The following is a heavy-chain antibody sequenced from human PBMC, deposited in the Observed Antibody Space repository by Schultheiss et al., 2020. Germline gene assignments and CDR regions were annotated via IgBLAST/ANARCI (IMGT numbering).Heavy chain of an antibody. Sequence: GGSLRLSCAASGFTFSDHYMDWVRQAPGKGLEWVGRIKSKTDGGTTDYAAPVKGRFTISRDDSKNTLYLQMNSLRDEDTAVYYCARDQAWLVEFDYWGQGTLVTVSS. CDR3: ARDQAWLVEFDY. CDR1: GFTFSDHY. V-gene: IGHV3-15*01. J-gene: IGHJ4*02. D-gene: IGHD6-19*01. CDR2: IKSKTDGGTT.